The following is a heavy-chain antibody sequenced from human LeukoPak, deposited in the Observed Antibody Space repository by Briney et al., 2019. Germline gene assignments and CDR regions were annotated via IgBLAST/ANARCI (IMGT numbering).Heavy chain of an antibody. D-gene: IGHD3-22*01. J-gene: IGHJ4*02. CDR2: INHSGST. V-gene: IGHV4-34*01. CDR1: GGSFSGYY. Sequence: SETLSLTCAVYGGSFSGYYWSWIRQPPGKGLEWIGEINHSGSTNYNPSLKSRVTISVNTSKNRFSLKLSSLTAADTAVYYCARNHYDSSGYYGGETYYFDYWGQGTLVTVSS. CDR3: ARNHYDSSGYYGGETYYFDY.